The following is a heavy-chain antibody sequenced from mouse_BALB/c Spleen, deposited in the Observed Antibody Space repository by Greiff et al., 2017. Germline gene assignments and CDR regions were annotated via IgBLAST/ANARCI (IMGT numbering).Heavy chain of an antibody. CDR1: GFAFSSYD. CDR2: ISSGGGST. D-gene: IGHD2-4*01. Sequence: EVHLVESGGGLVKPGGSLKLSCAASGFAFSSYDMSWVRQTPEKRLEWVAYISSGGGSTYYPDTVKGRFTFSRDNAKNTLYLQMSSLKSEDTAMYYCARHGDYDAWFAYWGQGTLVTVSA. CDR3: ARHGDYDAWFAY. V-gene: IGHV5-12-1*01. J-gene: IGHJ3*01.